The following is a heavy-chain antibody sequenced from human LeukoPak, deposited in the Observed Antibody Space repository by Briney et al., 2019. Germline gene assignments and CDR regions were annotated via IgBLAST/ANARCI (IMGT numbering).Heavy chain of an antibody. CDR1: GFIFRNYG. Sequence: GGSLRLSCAASGFIFRNYGMEWVRQAPGKGLEWVAVIWYDGSNKYYADSVKGRFTISRDNSKNTLYVQMSSVRAEDTAVYYCASWYGAPRHCVDNWGQGTLVTVSS. CDR2: IWYDGSNK. D-gene: IGHD4-17*01. V-gene: IGHV3-33*01. J-gene: IGHJ4*02. CDR3: ASWYGAPRHCVDN.